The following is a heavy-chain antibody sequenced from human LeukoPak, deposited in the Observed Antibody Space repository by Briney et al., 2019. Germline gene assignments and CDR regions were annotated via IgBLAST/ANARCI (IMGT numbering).Heavy chain of an antibody. J-gene: IGHJ4*02. CDR1: GFTFSNAW. CDR2: ISTSGSDT. Sequence: PGGSLRLSCAASGFTFSNAWMSWVRQAPGKGLECVSAISTSGSDTYYADPVKGRFTISRDNSKNTLYLQMNSLRAEDTAIYYCANGGNPTYLDNWGQGTLVTVSS. D-gene: IGHD4-23*01. V-gene: IGHV3-23*01. CDR3: ANGGNPTYLDN.